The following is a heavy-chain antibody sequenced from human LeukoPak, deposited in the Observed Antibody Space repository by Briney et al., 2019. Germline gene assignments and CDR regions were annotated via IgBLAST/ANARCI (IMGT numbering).Heavy chain of an antibody. D-gene: IGHD2-2*01. CDR3: ARDTRLGYCRSTSCYASWFDP. CDR2: ISGGGDNT. V-gene: IGHV3-23*01. J-gene: IGHJ5*02. Sequence: GGSLRLSCAASGFTFSSYAMSWVRQAPGKGPEWVSTISGGGDNTYYADSVKGRFTISRDNSKNTLYLQMNSLRTEDTALYYCARDTRLGYCRSTSCYASWFDPWGQGTLVTVSS. CDR1: GFTFSSYA.